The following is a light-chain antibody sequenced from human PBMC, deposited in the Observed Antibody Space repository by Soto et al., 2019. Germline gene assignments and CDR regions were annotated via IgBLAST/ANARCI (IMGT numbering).Light chain of an antibody. CDR3: LQDDDYPFT. V-gene: IGKV1-5*03. CDR1: QTISSW. J-gene: IGKJ4*01. Sequence: DIQMTQSPSTLSGSVGDRVTITCRASQTISSWLAWYQQKPGKAPKLLIYNASTLKSGVPSRFSGSGSGTEFTLTISSLQPDDFATYFCLQDDDYPFTFGGGTKVDIK. CDR2: NAS.